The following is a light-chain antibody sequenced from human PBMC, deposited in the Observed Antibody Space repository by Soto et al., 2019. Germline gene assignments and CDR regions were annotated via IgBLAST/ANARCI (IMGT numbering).Light chain of an antibody. J-gene: IGKJ4*01. CDR2: GIS. Sequence: EIVMAQSPATVSVSPGESTTLSCRASQSVSSNLAWYQQKPGQAPRLLIYGISTRATGIPARFSGSGSGTDFTLTVNSLEPEDVAVYYCQQRNNWPLTFGGGTKVDIK. CDR1: QSVSSN. CDR3: QQRNNWPLT. V-gene: IGKV3-15*01.